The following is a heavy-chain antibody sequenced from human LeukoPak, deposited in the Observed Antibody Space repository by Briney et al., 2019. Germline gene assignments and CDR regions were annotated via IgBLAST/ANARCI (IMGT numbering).Heavy chain of an antibody. V-gene: IGHV3-74*01. D-gene: IGHD3-16*01. CDR1: GFTFSSHY. CDR2: INSDGRST. CDR3: VRILGV. Sequence: GGSLRLSCAASGFTFSSHYMHWVRQAPGKGLGWVSRINSDGRSTSYADSVKGRFTISRDNVKKTMYLQMNSLRVEDSALFFCVRILGVWGQGPLV. J-gene: IGHJ4*02.